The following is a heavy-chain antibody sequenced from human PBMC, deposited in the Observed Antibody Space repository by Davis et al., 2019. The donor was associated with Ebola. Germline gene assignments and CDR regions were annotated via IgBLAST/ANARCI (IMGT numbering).Heavy chain of an antibody. J-gene: IGHJ5*02. D-gene: IGHD6-19*01. CDR2: IYYSGST. V-gene: IGHV4-39*01. Sequence: MPGGSLRLSCAASGFTFTTYWMSWIRQPPGKGLEWIGSIYYSGSTYYNPSLKSRVTISVDTSKNQFSLKLSSVTAADTAVYYCARHKSQWLFNWFDPWGQGTLVTVSS. CDR1: GFTFTTYW. CDR3: ARHKSQWLFNWFDP.